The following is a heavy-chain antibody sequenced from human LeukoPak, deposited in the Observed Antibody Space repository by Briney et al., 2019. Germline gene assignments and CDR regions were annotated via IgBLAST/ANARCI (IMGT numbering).Heavy chain of an antibody. CDR1: GFTCSTYV. Sequence: GGSLRLSCAASGFTCSTYVMSWVRQAPGKGLEWLSLILHNGDSTYYADSVKGRFTISRDNSKNTLYLQMNSLRAEDTAVYYCAKEQARSHGMDVWGQGTTVTVSS. V-gene: IGHV3-23*01. CDR2: ILHNGDST. CDR3: AKEQARSHGMDV. J-gene: IGHJ6*02.